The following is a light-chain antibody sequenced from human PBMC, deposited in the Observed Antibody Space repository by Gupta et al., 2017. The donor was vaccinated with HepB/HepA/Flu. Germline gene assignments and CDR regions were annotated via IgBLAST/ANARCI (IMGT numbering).Light chain of an antibody. J-gene: IGLJ1*01. CDR2: ANS. CDR3: QSYDSSLSGSWV. Sequence: QSVLTQPRSVSGAPGQRVTISCTGSSSNIGAGHDVHWYQQLPGTAPKLLIYANSNRPSGVPDRFSGSQSGTSASLAITGLQAEDEADYYCQSYDSSLSGSWVFGTGTKLTVL. V-gene: IGLV1-40*01. CDR1: SSNIGAGHD.